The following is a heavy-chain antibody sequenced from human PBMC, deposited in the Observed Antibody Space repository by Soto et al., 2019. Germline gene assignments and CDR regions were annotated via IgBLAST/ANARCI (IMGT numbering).Heavy chain of an antibody. CDR1: GYTLTELS. J-gene: IGHJ4*02. D-gene: IGHD6-13*01. Sequence: ASVKVSCKVSGYTLTELSMHWVRQAPGEGLEWMGGFDPEDGETIYAQKFQGRVTMTEDTSTDTAYMELSSLRSEDTAVYYCATVFPKYSSSWYVDYWGQGTLVTVSS. V-gene: IGHV1-24*01. CDR3: ATVFPKYSSSWYVDY. CDR2: FDPEDGET.